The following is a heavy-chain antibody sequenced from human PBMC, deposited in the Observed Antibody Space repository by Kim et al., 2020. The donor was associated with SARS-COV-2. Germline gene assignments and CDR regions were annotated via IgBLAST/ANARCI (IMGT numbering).Heavy chain of an antibody. V-gene: IGHV4-34*01. CDR3: ARLRSSIAAAGQRSGTYYYYYGRDV. Sequence: SETLSLTCAVYGGSFSGYYWSWIRQPPGKGLEWIGEINHSGSTNYNPSLKSRVTISVDTSKNQFSLKLSSVTAADTAVYYCARLRSSIAAAGQRSGTYYYYYGRDVWGQGTTSPSP. CDR2: INHSGST. J-gene: IGHJ6*02. CDR1: GGSFSGYY. D-gene: IGHD6-13*01.